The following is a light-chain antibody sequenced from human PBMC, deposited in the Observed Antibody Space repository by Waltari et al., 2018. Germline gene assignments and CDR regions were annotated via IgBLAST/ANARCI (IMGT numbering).Light chain of an antibody. CDR1: QSVLYSSNNKNY. CDR2: WAS. CDR3: QQYYSTPLT. V-gene: IGKV4-1*01. Sequence: DFVMTQSPDSLAVSLGERATINCKPSQSVLYSSNNKNYLAWYQQNPGQPPKLLIHWASTRESGVPDRFSGSGSGTDFTLTISSLQAEDVAVYYCQQYYSTPLTFGGGTKVEIK. J-gene: IGKJ4*01.